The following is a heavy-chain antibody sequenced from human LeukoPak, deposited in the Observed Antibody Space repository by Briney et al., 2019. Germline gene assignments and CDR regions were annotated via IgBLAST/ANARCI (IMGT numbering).Heavy chain of an antibody. D-gene: IGHD1-26*01. CDR1: GFTFTSSA. CDR2: IVVGSGNT. CDR3: AKDDDSGSLGGAFDI. Sequence: WASVKVSCKASGFTFTSSAMQWVRQARGQRLEWIGWIVVGSGNTNYAQKFQERVTITRDMSTSTAYMELNSLRAEDTAVYYCAKDDDSGSLGGAFDIWGQGTMVTVSS. J-gene: IGHJ3*02. V-gene: IGHV1-58*02.